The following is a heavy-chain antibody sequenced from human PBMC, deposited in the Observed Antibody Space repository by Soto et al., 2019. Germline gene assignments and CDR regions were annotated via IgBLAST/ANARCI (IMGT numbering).Heavy chain of an antibody. Sequence: SETLSLTCAVSGGSISSGGYSWSWIRQPPGKGLEWIGYIYYSGSTNYNPSLKSRVTISVDTSKNQFSLKLSSVTAADTTVYYCARPTYNSGSPFDYWGQGTLVTVSS. V-gene: IGHV4-61*08. CDR1: GGSISSGGYS. CDR2: IYYSGST. D-gene: IGHD1-20*01. J-gene: IGHJ4*02. CDR3: ARPTYNSGSPFDY.